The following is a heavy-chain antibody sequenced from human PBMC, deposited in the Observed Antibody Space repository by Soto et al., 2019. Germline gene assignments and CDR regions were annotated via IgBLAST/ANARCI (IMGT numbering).Heavy chain of an antibody. J-gene: IGHJ4*02. V-gene: IGHV1-46*01. CDR2: IIPSAGST. Sequence: QVQVVQSGAEVKKPGASVKVSCKAFGYTFTNYYMHWVRQAPGQGLEGIGRIIPSAGSTHYAQKFQDSVIMTRDTSTSTVYMELNSLRSDDSAVYYCARGGPELATIGSFDYWGQGTLVTVSS. CDR3: ARGGPELATIGSFDY. D-gene: IGHD5-12*01. CDR1: GYTFTNYY.